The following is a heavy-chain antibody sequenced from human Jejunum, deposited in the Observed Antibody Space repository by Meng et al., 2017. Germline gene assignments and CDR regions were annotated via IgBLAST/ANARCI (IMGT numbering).Heavy chain of an antibody. J-gene: IGHJ4*02. V-gene: IGHV4-4*02. CDR3: ARGGYYSFDY. Sequence: QLQETGPGLVLPSHSQSLTCAVSGGSISSVYWWTWVRQSPGRGLEWIGEIYHSGSTNYNPSLKRRVTISLDKSKNQFSLKLTSVTAADTAVYYCARGGYYSFDYWGQGTLVTVSS. CDR2: IYHSGST. D-gene: IGHD5-18*01. CDR1: GGSISSVYW.